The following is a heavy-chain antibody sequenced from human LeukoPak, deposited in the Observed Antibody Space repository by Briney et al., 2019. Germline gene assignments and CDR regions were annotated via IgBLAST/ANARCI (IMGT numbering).Heavy chain of an antibody. V-gene: IGHV3-30*18. CDR2: ISYDGSNK. J-gene: IGHJ3*02. CDR3: AKKITMVRGVIRDDAFDI. Sequence: GGSLRLSCAGSGFTFSSYGMHWVRQAPGKGLEWVSLISYDGSNKYFTDSVKGRFTISRDNSKNTLYLQMNSLRAEDTAVYYCAKKITMVRGVIRDDAFDIWGQGTMVTVSS. CDR1: GFTFSSYG. D-gene: IGHD3-10*01.